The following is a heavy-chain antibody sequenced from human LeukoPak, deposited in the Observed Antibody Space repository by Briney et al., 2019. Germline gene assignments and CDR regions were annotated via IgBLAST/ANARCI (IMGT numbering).Heavy chain of an antibody. CDR1: GGSISSYY. J-gene: IGHJ4*02. CDR2: IYYSGST. D-gene: IGHD7-27*01. CDR3: ARFHSGDTGYFDY. V-gene: IGHV4-59*01. Sequence: PSETLSLTCTVSGGSISSYYWSWLRQPPGKGLEWIGYIYYSGSTNYNPSLKSRVTISVDTSKNQFSLKLSSVTAADTAVYYCARFHSGDTGYFDYWGQGTLVTVSS.